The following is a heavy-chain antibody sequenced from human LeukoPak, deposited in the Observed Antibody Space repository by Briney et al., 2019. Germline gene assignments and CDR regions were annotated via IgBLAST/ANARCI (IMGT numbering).Heavy chain of an antibody. D-gene: IGHD5-24*01. J-gene: IGHJ4*02. CDR3: ARGGGDVYNVFDY. V-gene: IGHV4-31*03. CDR2: IYYSGST. CDR1: GGSISSGGYY. Sequence: SETLSPTCTVSGGSISSGGYYWSWIRQHPGKGLEWIGYIYYSGSTYYNPSLKSRLTISVDTSKNQFSLKLSSVSAADTAVYYCARGGGDVYNVFDYWGQGTLVTVSS.